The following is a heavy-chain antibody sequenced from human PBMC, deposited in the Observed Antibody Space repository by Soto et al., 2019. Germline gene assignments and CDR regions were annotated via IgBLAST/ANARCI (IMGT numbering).Heavy chain of an antibody. J-gene: IGHJ4*02. CDR2: ISYDGSNK. CDR3: AKDRAGDIYVAARSGIHY. V-gene: IGHV3-30*18. Sequence: GGSLRLACAASGFTRFSYGMHWVRQAPGKGLEWVAVISYDGSNKYYGDSVKGRFTISRDNSKNTLYLQMNSLRADDTAVYYCAKDRAGDIYVAARSGIHYCDPATLLTV. CDR1: GFTRFSYG. D-gene: IGHD3-3*01.